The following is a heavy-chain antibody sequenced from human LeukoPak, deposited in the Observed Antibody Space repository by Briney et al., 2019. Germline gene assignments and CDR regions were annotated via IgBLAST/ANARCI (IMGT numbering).Heavy chain of an antibody. CDR3: ARDVPIAAAGEFDY. V-gene: IGHV3-7*01. Sequence: GGSLRLSCAASGFTFSSYWMSWVRQAPGKGLEWVAKIKQDGSEKNYANSGKGRFTIARDNAKNSLYLQMNSMRAEDTAVYYCARDVPIAAAGEFDYWGQGTLVTVSS. CDR1: GFTFSSYW. D-gene: IGHD6-13*01. J-gene: IGHJ4*02. CDR2: IKQDGSEK.